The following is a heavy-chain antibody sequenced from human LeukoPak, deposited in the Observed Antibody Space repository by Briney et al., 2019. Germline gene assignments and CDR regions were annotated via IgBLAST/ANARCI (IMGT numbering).Heavy chain of an antibody. D-gene: IGHD3-10*01. Sequence: PGGSLRLSCAVSGFTFSSYSMNWVRQAPGKGLEWVSSINSGSSHIYYADSVKGRFTISRDNAKNTLYLQMNSLRAEDTAIYYCAKDLWWFGEFPNAFENWGQGTMVTGSS. CDR1: GFTFSSYS. J-gene: IGHJ3*02. CDR2: INSGSSHI. V-gene: IGHV3-21*04. CDR3: AKDLWWFGEFPNAFEN.